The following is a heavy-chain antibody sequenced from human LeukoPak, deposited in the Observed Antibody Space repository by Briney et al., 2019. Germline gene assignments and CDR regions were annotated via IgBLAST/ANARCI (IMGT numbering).Heavy chain of an antibody. CDR2: IWYDGSNK. D-gene: IGHD6-19*01. V-gene: IGHV3-33*08. J-gene: IGHJ4*02. Sequence: GRSLRLSCAASGFTFSSYAMHWVRQAPGKGLEWVAVIWYDGSNKYYADSVKGRFTISRDNSKNTLYLQMNSLRAEDTAVYYCARDISWGQWLVLAYWGQGTLVTVSS. CDR3: ARDISWGQWLVLAY. CDR1: GFTFSSYA.